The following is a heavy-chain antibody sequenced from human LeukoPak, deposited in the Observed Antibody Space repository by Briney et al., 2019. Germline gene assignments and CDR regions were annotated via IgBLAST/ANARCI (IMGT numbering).Heavy chain of an antibody. J-gene: IGHJ4*02. CDR3: ARVPRLGGWYDY. D-gene: IGHD6-19*01. CDR1: GYIFTVYT. CDR2: INDGNGNT. V-gene: IGHV1-3*01. Sequence: GASVKVSCKASGYIFTVYTMHWVRQAPGQGLEWMGWINDGNGNTKYSQKFQGRVTITRDTSASTAYMELSSLRSEDTAVYYCARVPRLGGWYDYWGQGTLVTVSS.